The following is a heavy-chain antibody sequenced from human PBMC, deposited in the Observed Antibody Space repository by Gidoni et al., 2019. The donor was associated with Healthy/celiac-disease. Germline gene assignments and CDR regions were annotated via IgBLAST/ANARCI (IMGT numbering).Heavy chain of an antibody. D-gene: IGHD1-26*01. CDR2: ISGSGGST. J-gene: IGHJ3*02. Sequence: EVQLLESGGGLVQPGGSLRPSCAASGFTFSSYAMSWVRQAPGKGLEWVSAISGSGGSTYYADSVKGRFTISRDNSKNTLYLQMNSLRAEDTAVYYCAKFRELLPGAFDIGGQGTMVTVSS. CDR3: AKFRELLPGAFDI. CDR1: GFTFSSYA. V-gene: IGHV3-23*01.